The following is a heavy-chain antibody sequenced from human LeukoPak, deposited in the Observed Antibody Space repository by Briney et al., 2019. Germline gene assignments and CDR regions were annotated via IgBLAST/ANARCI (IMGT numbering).Heavy chain of an antibody. CDR2: INHSGST. D-gene: IGHD3-10*01. CDR1: GGSFSGYY. J-gene: IGHJ5*02. CDR3: ARGDGSGPKFDP. Sequence: KPSETLSLTCAVYGGSFSGYYWSWIRQPPGKGLEWIGEINHSGSTNYNPSLKSRVTISVDTSKNQFSLKLSSVTAADTAVYYCARGDGSGPKFDPWGQGTLVTVSS. V-gene: IGHV4-34*01.